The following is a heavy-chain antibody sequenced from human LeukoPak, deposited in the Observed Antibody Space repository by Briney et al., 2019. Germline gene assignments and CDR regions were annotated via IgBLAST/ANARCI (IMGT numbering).Heavy chain of an antibody. D-gene: IGHD4-17*01. J-gene: IGHJ4*02. CDR3: ARIYGDYIVY. V-gene: IGHV4-34*01. CDR1: GGSFRGYR. CDR2: IEDSGNT. Sequence: KSSETLSLTCAVYGGSFRGYRWGWIRQSPGKGLEWIGEIEDSGNTQYSPSLKSRVAILVDTSKNQFSLKLNSLSAADMAVYYCARIYGDYIVYWGQGTRVSVSS.